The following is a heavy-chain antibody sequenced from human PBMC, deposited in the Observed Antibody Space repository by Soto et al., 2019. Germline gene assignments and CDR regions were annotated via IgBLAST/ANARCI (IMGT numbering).Heavy chain of an antibody. CDR1: GGSLRNGGYY. CDR2: IHYSGST. D-gene: IGHD3-10*01. Sequence: LSLTCTVSGGSLRNGGYYWNWVRQHPGQGLEWIGYIHYSGSTWYNPSLESRVTISVDTSKDQFSLKLRSVTAADTAVYYCARVRGSGSYAAYYFDSWGQGTLVTVSS. V-gene: IGHV4-31*03. CDR3: ARVRGSGSYAAYYFDS. J-gene: IGHJ4*01.